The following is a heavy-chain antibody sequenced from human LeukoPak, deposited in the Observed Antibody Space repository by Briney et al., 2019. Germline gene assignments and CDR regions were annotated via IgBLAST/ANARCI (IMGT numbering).Heavy chain of an antibody. V-gene: IGHV4-4*07. Sequence: SETLSLTCTVSGGSITSFFWSWIRQPAGRGLEWIGRIYYTGSTDYNPSFKSRVTMSVDTSKNQFSLKLSSVTAADTAVYYCARAPSGYPDYWGQGTLVTVSS. D-gene: IGHD3-3*01. CDR2: IYYTGST. J-gene: IGHJ4*02. CDR1: GGSITSFF. CDR3: ARAPSGYPDY.